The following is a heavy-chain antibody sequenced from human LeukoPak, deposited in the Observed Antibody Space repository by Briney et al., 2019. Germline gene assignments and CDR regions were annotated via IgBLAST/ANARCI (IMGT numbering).Heavy chain of an antibody. V-gene: IGHV1-18*01. D-gene: IGHD4-17*01. J-gene: IGHJ4*02. CDR3: ARDPRNDYGGYEVSIWWDY. CDR2: ISAYNGNT. Sequence: GASVKVSCKASGYTFTSYGISWVRQAPGQGLEWMGWISAYNGNTNYAQKLQGRVTMTTDTSTSTAYMELRSLRSDDTAVYYCARDPRNDYGGYEVSIWWDYWGQGTLVTISS. CDR1: GYTFTSYG.